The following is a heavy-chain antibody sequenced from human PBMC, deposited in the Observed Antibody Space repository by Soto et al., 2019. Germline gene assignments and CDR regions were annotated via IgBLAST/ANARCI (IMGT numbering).Heavy chain of an antibody. D-gene: IGHD2-2*01. CDR1: GGSISSGGYY. CDR3: ARDRGVPAAQPTGFCSRFYFDY. V-gene: IGHV4-31*03. CDR2: IYYSGST. Sequence: PSETLSLTCTVSGGSISSGGYYWSWIRQHSGKGLEWIGYIYYSGSTYYNPSLKSRVTISVDTSKNQFSLKLSSVTAADTAVYYCARDRGVPAAQPTGFCSRFYFDYWGQGTLVTVSS. J-gene: IGHJ4*02.